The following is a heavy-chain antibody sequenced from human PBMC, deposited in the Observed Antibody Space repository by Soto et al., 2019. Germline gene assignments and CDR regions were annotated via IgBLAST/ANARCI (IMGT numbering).Heavy chain of an antibody. Sequence: ETLSLTCTVSGGSISSSSYYWGWIRQPPGKGLEWIGSIYYSGSTYYNPSLKSRVTISVDTSKNQFSLKLSSVTAADTAVYYCARQTMATVTADYWGQGTLVTVSS. V-gene: IGHV4-39*01. J-gene: IGHJ4*02. CDR2: IYYSGST. CDR3: ARQTMATVTADY. D-gene: IGHD4-17*01. CDR1: GGSISSSSYY.